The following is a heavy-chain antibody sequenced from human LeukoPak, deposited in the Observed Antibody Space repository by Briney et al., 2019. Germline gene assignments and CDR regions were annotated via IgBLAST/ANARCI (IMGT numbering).Heavy chain of an antibody. J-gene: IGHJ6*03. Sequence: GGSLRLSCAASGFTFSSYGMHWVRQAPGKGLEWVAFIRYDGSNKYYADSVKGRFTISRDNSKNTLYLQMNSLRAEDTAVYYCAKELGNQYYYYYYMDVWGKGTTVTVSS. CDR2: IRYDGSNK. V-gene: IGHV3-30*02. CDR3: AKELGNQYYYYYYMDV. CDR1: GFTFSSYG. D-gene: IGHD1-14*01.